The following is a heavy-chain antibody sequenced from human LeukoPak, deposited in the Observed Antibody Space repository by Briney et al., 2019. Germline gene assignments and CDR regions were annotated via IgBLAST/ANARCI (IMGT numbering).Heavy chain of an antibody. CDR3: AKDHDYGDYR. CDR2: ISYDGSKK. D-gene: IGHD4-17*01. Sequence: PGGSLRLSCAASGFTFSSYGMHWVREAPGKGLEWVAVISYDGSKKYYADSVKGRFTISRDNSKNTLYLQMNSLRGEDTAVYYCAKDHDYGDYRWGQGTLVTVSS. V-gene: IGHV3-30*18. J-gene: IGHJ4*02. CDR1: GFTFSSYG.